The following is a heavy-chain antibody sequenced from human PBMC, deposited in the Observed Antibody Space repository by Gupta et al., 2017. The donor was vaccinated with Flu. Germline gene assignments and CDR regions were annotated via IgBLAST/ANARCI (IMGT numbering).Heavy chain of an antibody. CDR2: GVHSGNT. CDR3: ARGRSGGYCDS. D-gene: IGHD6-19*01. Sequence: VLLQQWGGGLLKPSDTLSLTCAVSGGSFSGYFWHWVRQSVAKGRDWIGEGVHSGNTNYSPACKGRGSITLDTSGSRFSLRLTSMTAADSGVYFCARGRSGGYCDSGGQGGRASVSS. J-gene: IGHJ1*01. CDR1: GGSFSGYF. V-gene: IGHV4-34*12.